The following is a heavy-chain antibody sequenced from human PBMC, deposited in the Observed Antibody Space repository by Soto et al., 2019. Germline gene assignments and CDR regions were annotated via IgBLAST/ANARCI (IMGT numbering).Heavy chain of an antibody. V-gene: IGHV3-48*01. D-gene: IGHD4-4*01. CDR2: ISSSSSTI. CDR1: GFTFSSYS. CDR3: ARWGYSNYGDYYYYYMDV. Sequence: GGSLRLSCAASGFTFSSYSMNWVRQAPGKGLEWVSYISSSSSTIYYADSVKGRFTISRDNAKNSLYLQMNSLRAEDTAVYYCARWGYSNYGDYYYYYMDVWGKGTTVTVSS. J-gene: IGHJ6*03.